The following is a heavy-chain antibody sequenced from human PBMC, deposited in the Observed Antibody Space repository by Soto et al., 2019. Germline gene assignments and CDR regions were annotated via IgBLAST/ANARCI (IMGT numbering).Heavy chain of an antibody. V-gene: IGHV4-59*12. CDR3: AREVMVRGVTYYFDY. J-gene: IGHJ4*02. D-gene: IGHD3-10*01. CDR1: GGSISSYY. Sequence: QVQLQESGPGLVKPSETLSLTCTVSGGSISSYYWSWIRQPPGKGLEWIGYIYYSGSTNYNPSLKSRVTISVDTSKNQFSLKLSSVTAADTAVYYCAREVMVRGVTYYFDYWGQGTLVTVSS. CDR2: IYYSGST.